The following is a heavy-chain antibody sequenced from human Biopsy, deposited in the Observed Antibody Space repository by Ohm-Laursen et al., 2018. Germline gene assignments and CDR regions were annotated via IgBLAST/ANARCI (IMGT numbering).Heavy chain of an antibody. CDR2: IIPFFGTP. Sequence: ASVKVSCKPSSYTFTDYNIHWMRQAPGQGLEWMGGIIPFFGTPNYAQMLQGRVTITADTSTSTAYMELSSLRSDDTAVYYCARDLVDWTVPSWGQGTLVSVSS. J-gene: IGHJ4*02. CDR1: SYTFTDYN. V-gene: IGHV1-69*06. D-gene: IGHD3/OR15-3a*01. CDR3: ARDLVDWTVPS.